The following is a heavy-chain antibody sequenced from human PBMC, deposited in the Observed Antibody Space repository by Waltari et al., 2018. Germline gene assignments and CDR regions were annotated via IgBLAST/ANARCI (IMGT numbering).Heavy chain of an antibody. D-gene: IGHD6-13*01. CDR3: ARALVAAAGTDY. J-gene: IGHJ4*02. Sequence: QVQLVQSGAEVKKPGASVKVSCKASGYTFTGYYMHWVRQAPGQGLEWMGRINPNSGGTNYAQKCQGRVTMTRDKSTSTAYMELSSLRSEDTAVYYCARALVAAAGTDYWGQGTLVTVSS. CDR1: GYTFTGYY. CDR2: INPNSGGT. V-gene: IGHV1-2*06.